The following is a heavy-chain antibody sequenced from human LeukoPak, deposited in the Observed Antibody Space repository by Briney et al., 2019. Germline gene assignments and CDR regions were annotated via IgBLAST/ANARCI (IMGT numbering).Heavy chain of an antibody. Sequence: SETLSLTCTVSGGSISSYYWSWIRQPPGKGLEWIGYIYYSGSTNYNPSLKSRVTISVDTSKNQFSLKLSSVTAADTAVYYCAREAPEYAFDIWGQGTMVTVSS. J-gene: IGHJ3*02. CDR2: IYYSGST. CDR1: GGSISSYY. CDR3: AREAPEYAFDI. V-gene: IGHV4-59*01.